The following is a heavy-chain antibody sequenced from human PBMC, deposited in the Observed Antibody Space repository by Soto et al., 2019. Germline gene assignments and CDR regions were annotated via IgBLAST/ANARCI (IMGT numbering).Heavy chain of an antibody. D-gene: IGHD3-9*01. CDR1: GGSISSSSYY. CDR3: ASSLSSYDILTGYYLYYFDY. V-gene: IGHV4-39*01. J-gene: IGHJ4*02. Sequence: SETLSLTCTVSGGSISSSSYYWGWIRQPPGKGLEWIGSIYYSGSTYYNPSLKSRVTISVDTSKNQFSLKLSSVTAADTAVYYCASSLSSYDILTGYYLYYFDYWGQGTLVTVSS. CDR2: IYYSGST.